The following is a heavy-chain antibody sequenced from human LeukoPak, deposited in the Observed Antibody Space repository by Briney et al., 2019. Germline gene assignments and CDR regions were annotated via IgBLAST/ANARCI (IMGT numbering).Heavy chain of an antibody. J-gene: IGHJ2*01. D-gene: IGHD3-10*01. V-gene: IGHV4-30-4*08. CDR3: ARVHYGSGSYGHFDL. Sequence: SETLSLACTVSGGSIRSGDYYWNWIRQPPGKGLEWIGYIYYSGSTYYNPSLKSRVTISVDTSKNQFSLKLSSVTAADTAVYYCARVHYGSGSYGHFDLWGRGTLVTVSS. CDR2: IYYSGST. CDR1: GGSIRSGDYY.